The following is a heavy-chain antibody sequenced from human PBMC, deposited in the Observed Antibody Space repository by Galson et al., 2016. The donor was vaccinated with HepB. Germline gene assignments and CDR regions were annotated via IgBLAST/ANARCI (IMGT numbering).Heavy chain of an antibody. CDR2: INPSGGST. CDR1: GYTFTTYY. Sequence: SVKVYCKASGYTFTTYYINWVRQAPGQGLEWMGIINPSGGSTTYAQSFQGRVTMTRDTATSTVYMELSSLRSEDTAMYYCARGRSPIPHNAFYTPVYFEYWGQGTPVTVSS. CDR3: ARGRSPIPHNAFYTPVYFEY. J-gene: IGHJ4*02. V-gene: IGHV1-46*01. D-gene: IGHD3-3*01.